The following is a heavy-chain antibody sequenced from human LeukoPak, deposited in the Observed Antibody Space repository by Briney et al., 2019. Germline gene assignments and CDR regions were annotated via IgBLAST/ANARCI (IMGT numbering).Heavy chain of an antibody. V-gene: IGHV4-59*01. CDR1: GGSISSYY. CDR2: TFYSGST. CDR3: ARGGSGPYPRLDY. Sequence: SETLSLTCTVSGGSISSYYWTWIRQSPGKGLEWIGYTFYSGSTNYSTSLKSRVTISVDTSKNQFSLKLSSVTAADTAVYYCARGGSGPYPRLDYWGQGSLVTVSS. D-gene: IGHD6-19*01. J-gene: IGHJ4*02.